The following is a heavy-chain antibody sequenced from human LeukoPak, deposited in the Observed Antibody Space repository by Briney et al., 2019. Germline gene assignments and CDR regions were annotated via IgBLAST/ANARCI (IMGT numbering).Heavy chain of an antibody. CDR2: IYPGDSDT. CDR1: GYSFTSYW. D-gene: IGHD3-22*01. Sequence: GESLKISCKGSGYSFTSYWIGWVRQMPGKGLEWMGIIYPGDSDTSYSPSFQGQVTISADKSIGTAYLQWSSLKTSDTAMYYCAKYYDDNSGYQDYFDYWGQGTLVTVSS. J-gene: IGHJ4*02. CDR3: AKYYDDNSGYQDYFDY. V-gene: IGHV5-51*01.